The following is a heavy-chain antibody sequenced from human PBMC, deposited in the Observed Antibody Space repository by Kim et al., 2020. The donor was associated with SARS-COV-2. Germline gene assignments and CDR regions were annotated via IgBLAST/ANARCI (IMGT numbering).Heavy chain of an antibody. CDR2: INHSGST. D-gene: IGHD2-2*01. J-gene: IGHJ6*02. CDR1: GGSFSGYY. V-gene: IGHV4-34*01. Sequence: SETLSLTCAVYGGSFSGYYWSWIRQRPGKGLEWIGEINHSGSTNYNQSLKSRVTIAVDTSKNQFSLKLSTVTAADTAVYYCARKFFHYCSSTSCYSSYYYYCGMDVWGQGTTVTVSS. CDR3: ARKFFHYCSSTSCYSSYYYYCGMDV.